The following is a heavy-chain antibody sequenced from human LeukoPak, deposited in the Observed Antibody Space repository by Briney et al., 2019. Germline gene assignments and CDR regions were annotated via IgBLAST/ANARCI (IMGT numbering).Heavy chain of an antibody. CDR2: ISGSGGST. V-gene: IGHV3-23*01. J-gene: IGHJ4*02. Sequence: GGSLRLSCAASGFTFSSYGMSWVRQAPGKGLEWVSAISGSGGSTYYADSVKGRFTISRDNSKNTLYLQMNSLRAEDTAVYYCANLVGYEQQLVYWGQGTLVIVSS. CDR1: GFTFSSYG. D-gene: IGHD6-13*01. CDR3: ANLVGYEQQLVY.